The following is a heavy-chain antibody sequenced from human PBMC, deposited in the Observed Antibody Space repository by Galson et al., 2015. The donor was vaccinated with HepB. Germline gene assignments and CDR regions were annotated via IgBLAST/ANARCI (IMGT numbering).Heavy chain of an antibody. V-gene: IGHV7-4-1*02. CDR1: GYTFTSYA. J-gene: IGHJ3*02. Sequence: SVKVSCKASGYTFTSYAMNWVRQAPGQGLEWMGWINTNTGNPTYAQGFTGRFVFSLDTSVSTAYLQISSLKAEDTAVYYCARVNPHRYYDSSGYHGTFDIWGQGTMVTVSS. CDR2: INTNTGNP. D-gene: IGHD3-22*01. CDR3: ARVNPHRYYDSSGYHGTFDI.